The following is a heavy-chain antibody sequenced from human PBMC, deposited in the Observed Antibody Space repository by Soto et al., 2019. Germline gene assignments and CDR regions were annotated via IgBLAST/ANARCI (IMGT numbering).Heavy chain of an antibody. J-gene: IGHJ4*02. Sequence: PGGSLRLSCAASGFIFIDYYMSWFRQAPGKGLEWLSYISSGGYTIYYADSVRGRFTISRDNAKNSLYLQMNSLRADDTAVYYCARAQYSSSSVFDYWGQGTLVTVSS. V-gene: IGHV3-11*01. CDR3: ARAQYSSSSVFDY. D-gene: IGHD6-6*01. CDR2: ISSGGYTI. CDR1: GFIFIDYY.